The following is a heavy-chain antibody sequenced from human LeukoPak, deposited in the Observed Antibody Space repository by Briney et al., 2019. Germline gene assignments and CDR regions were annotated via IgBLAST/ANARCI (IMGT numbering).Heavy chain of an antibody. D-gene: IGHD3-22*01. Sequence: GGSLRLSCAASGFTFDDYTMHWVRQAPGKGLEWVSLISWDGGSTYYADSVKGRFTISRDNSKNSLYLQMNSLRIEDTALYYCAKDGTAFFDKYYYDSSGYNYFDYWGQGTLVTVSS. CDR3: AKDGTAFFDKYYYDSSGYNYFDY. J-gene: IGHJ4*02. CDR2: ISWDGGST. V-gene: IGHV3-43*01. CDR1: GFTFDDYT.